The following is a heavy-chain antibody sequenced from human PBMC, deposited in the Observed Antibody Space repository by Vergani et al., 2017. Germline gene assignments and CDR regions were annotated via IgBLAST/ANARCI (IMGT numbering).Heavy chain of an antibody. CDR1: GFTFSSYA. V-gene: IGHV3-23*01. CDR3: ARGQPQAGSPTPYGDY. CDR2: ISGSGGST. Sequence: EVQLLESGGGLVQPGGSLRLSCAASGFTFSSYAMSWVRQAPGKGLEWVSAISGSGGSTYYADSVKGRFTISRDNSKNTLYLQMNSLRVEDTAVYYCARGQPQAGSPTPYGDYWGQGTLVTVSS. D-gene: IGHD2-15*01. J-gene: IGHJ4*02.